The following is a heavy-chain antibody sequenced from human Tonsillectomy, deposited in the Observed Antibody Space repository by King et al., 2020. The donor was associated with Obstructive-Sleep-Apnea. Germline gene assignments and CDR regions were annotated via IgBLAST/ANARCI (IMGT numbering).Heavy chain of an antibody. CDR2: IYYSGST. V-gene: IGHV4-39*06. CDR1: GGSISSSSYY. J-gene: IGHJ6*02. CDR3: ARRDNWNYYYGMDV. Sequence: RLQLQESGPGLVKPSETLSLTCTVSGGSISSSSYYWGWIRQPPGKGLEWIGSIYYSGSTYYNPSLKSRVTISVDTSKNQFSLKLSSVTAADTAVYYCARRDNWNYYYGMDVWGQGTTVTVSS. D-gene: IGHD1-20*01.